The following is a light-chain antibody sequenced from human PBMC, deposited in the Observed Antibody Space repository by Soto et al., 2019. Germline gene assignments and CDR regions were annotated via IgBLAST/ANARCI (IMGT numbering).Light chain of an antibody. CDR3: AARADSLNPYV. CDR1: RSNIGSES. CDR2: SYN. Sequence: QSVLTHPPSTSGTPGQSVTISCSGSRSNIGSESVNWYQQLPGTAPKLLIYSYNQRPSGVPDRFSGSKSGTSSSLAITGLQSEDEADYICAARADSLNPYVYGPGTKVTV. V-gene: IGLV1-44*01. J-gene: IGLJ1*01.